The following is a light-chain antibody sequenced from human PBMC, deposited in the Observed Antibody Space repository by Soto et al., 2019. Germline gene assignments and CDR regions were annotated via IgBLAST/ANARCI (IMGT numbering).Light chain of an antibody. CDR1: SSDVGGYNY. J-gene: IGLJ1*01. CDR3: CSYAGSYTHV. V-gene: IGLV2-11*01. CDR2: VVS. Sequence: QSVLTQPRSVSGSPGQSVTISCTGTSSDVGGYNYVSWYQQHPGKAPKLMIYVVSKRPSGVPDRFSGSKSGNTASLTISGLQAEDEADYYCCSYAGSYTHVFGTGTKLTVL.